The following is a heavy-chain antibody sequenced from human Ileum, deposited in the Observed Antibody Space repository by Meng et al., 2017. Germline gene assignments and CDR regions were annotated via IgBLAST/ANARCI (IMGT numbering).Heavy chain of an antibody. CDR3: AREPPETYYFDY. CDR2: IRPSGGGT. D-gene: IGHD5-24*01. Sequence: VSVTVSCKASGYTFTSYYIHWVRQAPGQGLEYMGIIRPSGGGTSYAQKFQGRVTMTRDTSTSTVHMELSSLRYEDTAVYYCAREPPETYYFDYWGQGTLVTVSS. CDR1: GYTFTSYY. J-gene: IGHJ4*02. V-gene: IGHV1-46*01.